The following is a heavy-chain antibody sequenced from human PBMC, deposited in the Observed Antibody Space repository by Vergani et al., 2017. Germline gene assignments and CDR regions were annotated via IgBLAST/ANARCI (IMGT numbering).Heavy chain of an antibody. CDR1: GYTFTSYG. J-gene: IGHJ5*02. V-gene: IGHV1-18*01. Sequence: QVQRVQSGAEVKKPGASVKVSCKASGYTFTSYGISWVRQAPGQGLEWMGWISAYNGNPNYAHKLQGRVTMTTDTSTSTAYMELRSLRSDDTAVYYCARLGYSYGYWGWFDPWGQGTLVTVSS. CDR3: ARLGYSYGYWGWFDP. CDR2: ISAYNGNP. D-gene: IGHD5-18*01.